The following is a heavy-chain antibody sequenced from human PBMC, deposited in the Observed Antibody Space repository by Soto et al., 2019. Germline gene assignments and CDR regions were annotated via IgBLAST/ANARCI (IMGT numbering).Heavy chain of an antibody. Sequence: AAVKVSCKASGGTFSSYAISWVRQAPGQGLEWMGGIIPIFGTANYAQKFQGRVTITADESTSTAYMELSSLRSEDTAVYYCASAARSSYGRYFDYWGQGTLVTVSS. CDR3: ASAARSSYGRYFDY. CDR2: IIPIFGTA. CDR1: GGTFSSYA. D-gene: IGHD5-18*01. V-gene: IGHV1-69*13. J-gene: IGHJ4*02.